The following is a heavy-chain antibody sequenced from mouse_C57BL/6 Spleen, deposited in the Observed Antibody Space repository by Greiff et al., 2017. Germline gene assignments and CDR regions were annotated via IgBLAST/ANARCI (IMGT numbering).Heavy chain of an antibody. CDR1: GYAFSSYW. CDR3: ARTMITAYYAMDY. D-gene: IGHD2-4*01. Sequence: QVQLKESGAELVKPGASVKISCKASGYAFSSYWMNWVKQRPGKGLEWIGQIYPGDGDTNYNGKFKGKATLTADKSSSTGYMQLSSLTSEDSAVYFCARTMITAYYAMDYWGQGTSVTVSS. CDR2: IYPGDGDT. J-gene: IGHJ4*01. V-gene: IGHV1-80*01.